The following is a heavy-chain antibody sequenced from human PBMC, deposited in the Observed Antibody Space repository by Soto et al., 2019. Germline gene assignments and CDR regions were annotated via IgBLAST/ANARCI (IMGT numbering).Heavy chain of an antibody. CDR3: SEGGYSPVWNTTPHSGGLDH. Sequence: QVQLVESGGGVVQPGRSLRLSCATSGFTFRFYDMHWVRQAPGKGLEWVAIISRDGNNKDYGDSVKGRFTISRDNSKNKLDLQMNRLGGEDTAVYFCSEGGYSPVWNTTPHSGGLDHRGRGTPGPV. D-gene: IGHD2-21*01. J-gene: IGHJ4*02. CDR2: ISRDGNNK. V-gene: IGHV3-30*18. CDR1: GFTFRFYD.